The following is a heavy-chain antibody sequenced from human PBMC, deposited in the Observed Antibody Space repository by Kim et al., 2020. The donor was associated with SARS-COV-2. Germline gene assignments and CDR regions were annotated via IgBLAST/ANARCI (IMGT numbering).Heavy chain of an antibody. CDR2: ISAYSGDT. D-gene: IGHD1-26*01. CDR1: GYTFTSYG. J-gene: IGHJ4*02. V-gene: IGHV1-18*04. CDR3: ARGRRVGAADY. Sequence: ASVKVSCSASGYTFTSYGISWVRQAPGQGLEWMGWISAYSGDTNFTQKLQGRVTMTTDTSTTTAYIELRSLRSDDTAVYYCARGRRVGAADYWGQGTLVTVSS.